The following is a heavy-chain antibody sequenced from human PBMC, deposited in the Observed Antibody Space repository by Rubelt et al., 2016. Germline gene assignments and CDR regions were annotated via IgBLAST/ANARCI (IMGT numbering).Heavy chain of an antibody. J-gene: IGHJ4*02. CDR3: ARGRYYYGSGSSFDY. V-gene: IGHV4-34*01. Sequence: QVQLQQWGAGLLKPSETLSLTCAVYGGSFSGYYWSWIRQPPGKGLEWIGEINHSGSTNYNPSLKSRFTILVDTSKNQFSLKLSSVTAADTAVYYCARGRYYYGSGSSFDYWGQGTLVTVSS. CDR2: INHSGST. CDR1: GGSFSGYY. D-gene: IGHD3-10*01.